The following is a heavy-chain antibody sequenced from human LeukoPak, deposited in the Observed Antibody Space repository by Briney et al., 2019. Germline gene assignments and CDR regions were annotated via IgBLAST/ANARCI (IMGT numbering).Heavy chain of an antibody. J-gene: IGHJ4*02. CDR3: ARDRVYGTGLYFDY. D-gene: IGHD5/OR15-5a*01. Sequence: GASVKVSCKASGGTFSSYAISWVRQAPGQGLEWMGRIIPILGIANYAQKFQGWVTMTRDTSIGTAYMELSRLRSDDTAVYYCARDRVYGTGLYFDYWGQGTLVTVSS. CDR2: IIPILGIA. CDR1: GGTFSSYA. V-gene: IGHV1-69*04.